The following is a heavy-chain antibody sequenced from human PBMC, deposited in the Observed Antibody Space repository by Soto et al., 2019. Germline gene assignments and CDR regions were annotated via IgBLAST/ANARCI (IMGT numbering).Heavy chain of an antibody. D-gene: IGHD1-1*01. CDR2: IYYSGST. CDR3: ARLITSFDY. J-gene: IGHJ4*02. V-gene: IGHV4-59*01. CDR1: GGSISSYY. Sequence: KASETLSLTCTVSGGSISSYYWSWIRQPPGKGLEWIGYIYYSGSTNYNPSLKSRVTISVDTSKNQFSLKLSSVTAADTAVYYCARLITSFDYWGQGTLVTVSS.